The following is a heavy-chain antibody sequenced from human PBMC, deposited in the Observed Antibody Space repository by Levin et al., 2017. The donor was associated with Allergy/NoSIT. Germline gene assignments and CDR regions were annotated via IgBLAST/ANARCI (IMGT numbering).Heavy chain of an antibody. CDR3: AKGADLIAAAALIDY. CDR2: ISWNGDTI. CDR1: GFTFDGYA. Sequence: HSGGSLRLSCAASGFTFDGYAMHWVRQPPGKGLEWVSGISWNGDTIGYADSVKGRFTISRDNAKNSLYLQMNSLRTEDTALYYCAKGADLIAAAALIDYWGQGALVTVSS. V-gene: IGHV3-9*01. J-gene: IGHJ4*02. D-gene: IGHD6-25*01.